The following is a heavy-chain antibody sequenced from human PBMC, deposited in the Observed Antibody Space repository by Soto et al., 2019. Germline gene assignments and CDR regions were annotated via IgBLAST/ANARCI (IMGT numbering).Heavy chain of an antibody. J-gene: IGHJ4*02. V-gene: IGHV4-59*08. CDR2: IYYSGST. CDR1: GGSISSYY. D-gene: IGHD1-1*01. Sequence: QVQLQESGPGLVKPSETLSLTCTVSGGSISSYYWSWIRQPPGKGLEWIGYIYYSGSTNYNPSLKSRVTISVDTSNNQFSLKLSSVTAADPAVYYCARHLRRDGYNYYFDYWGQGTLVTVSS. CDR3: ARHLRRDGYNYYFDY.